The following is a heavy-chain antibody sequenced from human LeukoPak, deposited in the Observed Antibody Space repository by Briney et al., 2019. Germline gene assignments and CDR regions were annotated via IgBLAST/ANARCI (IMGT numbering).Heavy chain of an antibody. CDR3: ARDPSPRTSYYYYYMDV. V-gene: IGHV3-72*01. J-gene: IGHJ6*03. CDR1: GFTFSDHY. CDR2: IKDKGQSYTT. Sequence: PGGSLRLSCAASGFTFSDHYMDWVRQARGKGLEWVGRIKDKGQSYTTEYAASVKGRFTISRDDSKSSLYLQMNSLKVEDTGVYYCARDPSPRTSYYYYYMDVWGKGTTVTVSS. D-gene: IGHD2-2*01.